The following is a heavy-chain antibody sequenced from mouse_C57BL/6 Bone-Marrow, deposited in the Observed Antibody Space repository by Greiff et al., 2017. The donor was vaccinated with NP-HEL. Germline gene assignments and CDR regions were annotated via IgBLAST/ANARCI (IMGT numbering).Heavy chain of an antibody. V-gene: IGHV5-9-1*02. CDR2: ISSGGDYI. CDR1: GFTFSSYA. CDR3: TRDPPSYGSSYRFAY. Sequence: EVQLVESGEGLVKPGGSLKLSCAASGFTFSSYAMSWVRQTPEKRLEWVAYISSGGDYIYYADTVKGRFTISRDNARNTLYLQMSSLKSEDTAMYYCTRDPPSYGSSYRFAYWGQGTLVTVSA. J-gene: IGHJ3*01. D-gene: IGHD1-1*01.